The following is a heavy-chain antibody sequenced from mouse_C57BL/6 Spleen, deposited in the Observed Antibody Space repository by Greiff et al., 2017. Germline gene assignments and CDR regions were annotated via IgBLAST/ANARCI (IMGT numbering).Heavy chain of an antibody. CDR2: INPSNGGT. D-gene: IGHD1-1*01. CDR1: GYTFTSYW. CDR3: ARSVVYYYGRSYGAKDY. Sequence: QVQLQQPGTELVKPGASVKLSCKASGYTFTSYWLHWVKQRPGQGLEWIGNINPSNGGTNYNEKFKSKATLTVDKSSSTVCMQLSSLTSEYSAVYYWARSVVYYYGRSYGAKDYWGQGTSVTVSS. J-gene: IGHJ4*01. V-gene: IGHV1-53*01.